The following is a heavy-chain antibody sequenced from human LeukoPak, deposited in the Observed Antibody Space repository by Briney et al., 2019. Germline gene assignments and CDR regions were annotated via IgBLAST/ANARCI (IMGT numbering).Heavy chain of an antibody. CDR3: ARARSYSGSYYFDY. V-gene: IGHV3-11*01. CDR1: GFTFSDYY. CDR2: ISSSGSTI. Sequence: GGSLRLSCAASGFTFSDYYMSWIRQAPGKGLEWVSYISSSGSTIYYADSVKGRFTVSRDNAKNSLYLQMNSLRAEDTAVYYCARARSYSGSYYFDYWGQGTLVTVSS. D-gene: IGHD1-26*01. J-gene: IGHJ4*02.